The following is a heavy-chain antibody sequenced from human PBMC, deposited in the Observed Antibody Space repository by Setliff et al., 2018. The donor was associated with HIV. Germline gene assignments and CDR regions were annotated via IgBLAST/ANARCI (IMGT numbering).Heavy chain of an antibody. CDR3: ARDSEWGSYIFWTFDI. D-gene: IGHD1-26*01. Sequence: ASVKVSCKASGYTLTSYGISWVRQAPGQGLEWMGWISAYNGNTNYAQKLQGRVTMTTETSTSTAYMELRSLRSDDTAVYYCARDSEWGSYIFWTFDIWGQGAMVTVSS. CDR1: GYTLTSYG. CDR2: ISAYNGNT. V-gene: IGHV1-18*01. J-gene: IGHJ3*02.